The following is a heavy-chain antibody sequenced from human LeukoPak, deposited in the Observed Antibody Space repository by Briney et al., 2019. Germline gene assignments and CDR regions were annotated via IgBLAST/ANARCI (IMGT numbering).Heavy chain of an antibody. V-gene: IGHV4-59*01. J-gene: IGHJ4*02. CDR3: ARVYYDSSGPLYYFDY. CDR1: GGSISSYY. Sequence: SETLSLTCTVSGGSISSYYWSWIRQPPGKGLEWTGYIYYSGSTNYNPSLKSRVTISVDTSKNQFSLKLSSVTAADTAVYYCARVYYDSSGPLYYFDYWGQGTLVTVSS. CDR2: IYYSGST. D-gene: IGHD3-22*01.